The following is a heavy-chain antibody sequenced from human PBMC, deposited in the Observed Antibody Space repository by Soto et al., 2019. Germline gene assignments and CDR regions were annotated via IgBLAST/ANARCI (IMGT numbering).Heavy chain of an antibody. CDR1: GDSVSSNSAG. D-gene: IGHD1-1*01. CDR3: ARGSWDDVSGHYYMDV. J-gene: IGHJ6*03. CDR2: TYYKSKWYY. V-gene: IGHV6-1*01. Sequence: QVQLKQSSPGLVKPSQALSLTCDISGDSVSSNSAGWNWIRQTPSRGLEWLGRTYYKSKWYYTYAASVKSRMTVSPDTSKNQFSLQLTSVTPEDTAVYYCARGSWDDVSGHYYMDVWDKGTTVTVSS.